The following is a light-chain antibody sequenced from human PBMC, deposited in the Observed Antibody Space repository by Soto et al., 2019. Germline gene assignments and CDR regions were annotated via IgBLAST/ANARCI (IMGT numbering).Light chain of an antibody. CDR1: QDISNY. CDR2: DAS. J-gene: IGKJ3*01. Sequence: DIQMTQTPSSLSASAGDRVTITCQASQDISNYLNWYQQKPGKAPKLLISDASTLEAGVTSRFSGSGSGTDFTFAISSLQPEDIATYYCQHYDDLLFTFGPGTKVDLK. V-gene: IGKV1-33*01. CDR3: QHYDDLLFT.